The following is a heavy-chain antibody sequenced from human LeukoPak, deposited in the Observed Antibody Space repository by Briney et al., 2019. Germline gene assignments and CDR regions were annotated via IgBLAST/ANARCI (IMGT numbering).Heavy chain of an antibody. CDR2: IKGDGSEK. V-gene: IGHV3-7*01. Sequence: GGSLRLSCAASGLTFSRYWMTWVRQAPGKGLEWVANIKGDGSEKYYVDSVKGRFTISRDNAKNSLFLQMDSLRAEDTAVYYCARDDALGDNALDIWGQGTMVTVSS. J-gene: IGHJ3*02. CDR1: GLTFSRYW. CDR3: ARDDALGDNALDI. D-gene: IGHD3-16*01.